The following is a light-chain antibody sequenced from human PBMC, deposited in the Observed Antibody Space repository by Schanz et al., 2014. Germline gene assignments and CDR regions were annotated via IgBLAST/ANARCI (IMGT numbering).Light chain of an antibody. J-gene: IGLJ1*01. V-gene: IGLV2-8*01. CDR2: DVT. CDR1: SSDVGGYKY. CDR3: TSYAGSNNFGV. Sequence: QSALTQPPSASGSPGQSVTISCTGTSSDVGGYKYVSWYQQHPGKAPKLMIYDVTKRPSGVPDRFSGSKSGNTASLTVSGLQAEDEADYYCTSYAGSNNFGVFGTGTKLTV.